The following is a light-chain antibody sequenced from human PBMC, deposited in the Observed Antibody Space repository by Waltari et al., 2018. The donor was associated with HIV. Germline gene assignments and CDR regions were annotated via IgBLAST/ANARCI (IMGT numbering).Light chain of an antibody. V-gene: IGKV3-20*01. Sequence: NVLTQSPGTLSLSPGETVAPSCRASQSVVNNYLAWYQQRPGQSPKLIIYDASKRATGIPDRFSGSGSGTHFSLTINRLDPEDFAVYFCQQYGGSPPITFGQGTRLEIK. J-gene: IGKJ5*01. CDR2: DAS. CDR1: QSVVNNY. CDR3: QQYGGSPPIT.